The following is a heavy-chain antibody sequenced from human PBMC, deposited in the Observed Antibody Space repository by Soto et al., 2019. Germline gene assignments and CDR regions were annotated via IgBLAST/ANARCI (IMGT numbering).Heavy chain of an antibody. D-gene: IGHD6-19*01. J-gene: IGHJ3*02. V-gene: IGHV3-30-3*01. CDR2: ISYDGSNK. Sequence: GGSLRLSCAASGFTFSSYAMHWVRQAPGKGLEWVAVISYDGSNKYYADSVKGRFTISRDNSKNTLYLQMNSLRAEDTAVYYCARVSAQWLVRGAFDIWGQGTMVTVS. CDR3: ARVSAQWLVRGAFDI. CDR1: GFTFSSYA.